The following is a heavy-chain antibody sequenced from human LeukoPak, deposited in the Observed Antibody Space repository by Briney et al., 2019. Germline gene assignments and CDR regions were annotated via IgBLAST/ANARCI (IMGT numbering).Heavy chain of an antibody. V-gene: IGHV3-73*01. Sequence: PGGSLRLSCAASGFTFSGSAMHWVRQASGKGLEWVGRIRSKANSYATAYAASVKGRFTISRDDSKNTAYLQMNSLKTEDTAVYYCTARPGSSGSYEGGWGQGTLVTVSS. J-gene: IGHJ4*02. CDR1: GFTFSGSA. CDR2: IRSKANSYAT. D-gene: IGHD3-10*01. CDR3: TARPGSSGSYEGG.